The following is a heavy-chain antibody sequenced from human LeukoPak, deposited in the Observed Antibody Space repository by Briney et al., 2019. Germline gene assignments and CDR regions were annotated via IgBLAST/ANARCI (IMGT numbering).Heavy chain of an antibody. D-gene: IGHD4-17*01. CDR2: LSNSGAGT. J-gene: IGHJ3*02. Sequence: PGGSLRLSCAASGFTFSRYAMKWVRQAPGKGLEWVSALSNSGAGTYYADSVKGRFTISRDNSKNTLYLQMNSLRAEDTAEYYCARPNVMTRVLGAFDIWGQGTMVTVSS. CDR1: GFTFSRYA. CDR3: ARPNVMTRVLGAFDI. V-gene: IGHV3-23*01.